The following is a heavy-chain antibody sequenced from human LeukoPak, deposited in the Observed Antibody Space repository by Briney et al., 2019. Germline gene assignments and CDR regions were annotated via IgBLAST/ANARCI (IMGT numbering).Heavy chain of an antibody. D-gene: IGHD6-13*01. Sequence: ASVKVSCKASGYTFTGYYMHWVRQAPGQGLEWMGRINPNSGGTKYAQKFQGRVTMTRDTSISTGDMELSRLRSDDTAVYCCARGEVSSWYDYFQHWGQGSLVTVSS. CDR1: GYTFTGYY. J-gene: IGHJ1*01. CDR3: ARGEVSSWYDYFQH. CDR2: INPNSGGT. V-gene: IGHV1-2*06.